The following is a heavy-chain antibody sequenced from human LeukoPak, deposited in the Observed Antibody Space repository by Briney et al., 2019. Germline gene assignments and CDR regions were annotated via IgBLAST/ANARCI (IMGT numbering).Heavy chain of an antibody. CDR2: ISSSSSTI. Sequence: GGSLRLSCAASGFTFSSYSMNWVRQAPGKGLEWVSYISSSSSTIYYADSVKGRFTISRDNSKNTLYLQMNSLRAEDTAVYYCAKRVGYYDSSGHFDYWGQGTLVTVSS. CDR3: AKRVGYYDSSGHFDY. D-gene: IGHD3-22*01. CDR1: GFTFSSYS. V-gene: IGHV3-48*01. J-gene: IGHJ4*02.